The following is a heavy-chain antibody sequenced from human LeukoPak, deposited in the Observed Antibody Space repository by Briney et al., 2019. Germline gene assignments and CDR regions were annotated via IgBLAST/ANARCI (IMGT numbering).Heavy chain of an antibody. CDR3: ASLAYCGGDCYSLPFDI. CDR1: GGSFSSYT. V-gene: IGHV1-69*06. Sequence: SMKVSCKASGGSFSSYTIIWVRQAPGQGLEWMGGIIPIFQTASYAQKFQGRVTITADKSTNTAYMELTNLRSEDTAVYYCASLAYCGGDCYSLPFDIWGQGTMVTVSS. CDR2: IIPIFQTA. D-gene: IGHD2-21*02. J-gene: IGHJ3*02.